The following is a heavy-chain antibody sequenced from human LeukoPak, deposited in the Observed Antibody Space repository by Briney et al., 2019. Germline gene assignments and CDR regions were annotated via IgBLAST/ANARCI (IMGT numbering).Heavy chain of an antibody. CDR3: ATMIFGGGFDY. D-gene: IGHD3/OR15-3a*01. CDR1: GFTFSSYW. CDR2: IKEDGSER. Sequence: PGGSLRLSCAASGFTFSSYWMSWVRQAPGKGLEWVANIKEDGSERNYVDSVKGRFTISRDDAKKSLFLQMNSLRAEDTAVYYCATMIFGGGFDYWGQGTTVTVSS. V-gene: IGHV3-7*01. J-gene: IGHJ4*03.